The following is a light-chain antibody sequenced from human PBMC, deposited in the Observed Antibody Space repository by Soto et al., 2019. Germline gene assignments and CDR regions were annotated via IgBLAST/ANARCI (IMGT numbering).Light chain of an antibody. CDR1: QSISSSF. J-gene: IGKJ1*01. CDR2: GAS. V-gene: IGKV3-20*01. Sequence: IVLTQSPGILSLAAGERASLSCGASQSISSSFLAWYQQKPGQAPRLLIYGASSRATGIPDRFSGTGSETDFTLTISRLEPEDYAVYYCQQYYNSPITFGQGTKVDIK. CDR3: QQYYNSPIT.